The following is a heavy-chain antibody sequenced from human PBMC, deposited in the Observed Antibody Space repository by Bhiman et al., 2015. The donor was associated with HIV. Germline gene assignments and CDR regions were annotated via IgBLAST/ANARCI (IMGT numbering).Heavy chain of an antibody. CDR1: GFTFSSYG. V-gene: IGHV3-48*04. CDR2: ISTSGSTI. CDR3: ARVWSTLLDY. D-gene: IGHD2-21*01. J-gene: IGHJ4*02. Sequence: VQLVESGGGVVQPGRSLRLSCAASGFTFSSYGMHWVRQAPGKGLEWVSYISTSGSTIYYADSVKGRFTISRDNAKNSLYLQMNSLRAEDTAVYYCARVWSTLLDYWGQGTLVTVSS.